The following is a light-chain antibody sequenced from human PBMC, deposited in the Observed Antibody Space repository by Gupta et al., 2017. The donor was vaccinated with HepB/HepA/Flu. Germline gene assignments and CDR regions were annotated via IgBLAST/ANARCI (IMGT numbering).Light chain of an antibody. CDR3: LRSDDTPST. Sequence: DIQMTQSPSSLSASVGDRVTITCRAGQNIINFLNWYQQKPGKAPQVLIYTSSSLQSWVPSRFSGSGSGTDFTLTINGLQPEDFATYYCLRSDDTPSTFGQGTKLEI. V-gene: IGKV1-39*01. J-gene: IGKJ1*01. CDR2: TSS. CDR1: QNIINF.